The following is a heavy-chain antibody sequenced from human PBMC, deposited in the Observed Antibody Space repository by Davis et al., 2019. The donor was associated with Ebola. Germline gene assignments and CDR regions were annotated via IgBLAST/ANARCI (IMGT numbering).Heavy chain of an antibody. D-gene: IGHD1-26*01. Sequence: AASVKVSCKASGYTFTSYDINWVRQAPGQGLEWMGWINVYNGNTNYAQNLQDRVTMTTDTSTSTAYMELRSLRSDDTAVYFCARTSIVGTTTTASDIWGQGTKVTVSS. J-gene: IGHJ3*02. CDR1: GYTFTSYD. V-gene: IGHV1-18*01. CDR3: ARTSIVGTTTTASDI. CDR2: INVYNGNT.